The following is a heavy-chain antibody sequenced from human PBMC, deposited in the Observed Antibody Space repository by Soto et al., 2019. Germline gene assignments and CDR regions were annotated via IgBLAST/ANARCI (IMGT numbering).Heavy chain of an antibody. V-gene: IGHV3-66*01. Sequence: GGSLRLSCAASGFTVSSNYMSWVRQAPGKGLEWVSVIYSGGSTYYADSVKGRFTISRDNSKNTLYLQMNSLRAEDTAVYYCAIGYCSGGSCPTSAFDIWGQGTMVTVS. D-gene: IGHD2-15*01. CDR1: GFTVSSNY. CDR3: AIGYCSGGSCPTSAFDI. CDR2: IYSGGST. J-gene: IGHJ3*02.